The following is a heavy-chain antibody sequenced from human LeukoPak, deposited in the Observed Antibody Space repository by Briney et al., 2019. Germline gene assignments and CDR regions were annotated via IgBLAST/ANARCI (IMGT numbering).Heavy chain of an antibody. D-gene: IGHD3-22*01. CDR1: GGSISSSNW. Sequence: PSETLSLTCAVSGGSISSSNWWSWVRQPPGKGLEWIGEIYHSGSTNYNPSLKSRVTISVDKSKNQFSLKLSSVTAADTAVYYCARVGDSSGYSADYWGQGTLVTVSS. CDR2: IYHSGST. V-gene: IGHV4-4*02. CDR3: ARVGDSSGYSADY. J-gene: IGHJ4*02.